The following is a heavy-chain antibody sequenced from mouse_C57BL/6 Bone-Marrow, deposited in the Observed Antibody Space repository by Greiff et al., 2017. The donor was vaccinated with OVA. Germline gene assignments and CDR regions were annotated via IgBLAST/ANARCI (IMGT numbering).Heavy chain of an antibody. CDR1: GFTFSSYA. V-gene: IGHV5-9-1*02. J-gene: IGHJ3*01. CDR3: TRGSSAWFAY. Sequence: EVQGVESGEGLVKPGGSLKLSCAASGFTFSSYAMSWVRQTPEKRLEWVAYISSGGDYIYYADTVKGRFTISRDNARNTLYLQMSSLKSEDTAMYYCTRGSSAWFAYWGQGTLVTVSA. CDR2: ISSGGDYI. D-gene: IGHD1-1*01.